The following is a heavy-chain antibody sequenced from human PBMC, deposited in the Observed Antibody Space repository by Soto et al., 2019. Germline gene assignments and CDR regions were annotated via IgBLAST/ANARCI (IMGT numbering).Heavy chain of an antibody. J-gene: IGHJ6*02. D-gene: IGHD5-18*01. V-gene: IGHV4-4*02. Sequence: QVQLQESSRGLVKPSGTLSLTCAVSGGSISSSNWWSWVRQPPGRVVGRGGEIYHSGSTNYNPSLQRRLTIPADKYKSRLSLKLRSVTAADTAVYYCASYGYGYGYYYYYGMHVLGQGTTVTVSS. CDR3: ASYGYGYGYYYYYGMHV. CDR1: GGSISSSNW. CDR2: IYHSGST.